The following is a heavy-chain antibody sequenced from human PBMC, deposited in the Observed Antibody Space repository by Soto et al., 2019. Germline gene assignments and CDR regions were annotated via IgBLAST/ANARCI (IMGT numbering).Heavy chain of an antibody. CDR3: ARDQSPHYYYYGMDV. Sequence: ASVKVSCKASGYTFTSYYMHWVRQAPGQGLEWMGIINPSGGSTSYAQKFQGRVTMTRDTSTSTVYMELSSLRSEDTAVYYCARDQSPHYYYYGMDVWGQGTTVTVSS. V-gene: IGHV1-46*01. CDR2: INPSGGST. J-gene: IGHJ6*02. CDR1: GYTFTSYY.